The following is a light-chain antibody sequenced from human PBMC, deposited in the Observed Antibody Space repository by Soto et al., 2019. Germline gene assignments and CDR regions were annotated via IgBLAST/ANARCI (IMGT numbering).Light chain of an antibody. V-gene: IGKV1-39*01. CDR1: QNIRSY. J-gene: IGKJ1*01. CDR3: QQGYTTRWT. CDR2: ATS. Sequence: DIQMTQSPTYLSASVGDGVTISCRASQNIRSYLNWYQQIPGKAPNLLIYATSILQTGVPSRFSGSGSGTDFTLTINGLQPEDFATYYCQQGYTTRWTFGQGTKVDIK.